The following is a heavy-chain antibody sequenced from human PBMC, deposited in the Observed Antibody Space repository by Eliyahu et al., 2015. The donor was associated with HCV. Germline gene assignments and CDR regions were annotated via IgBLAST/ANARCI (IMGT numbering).Heavy chain of an antibody. J-gene: IGHJ6*03. CDR1: GGSISTYY. Sequence: QVQLQESGPGLVKPSETLSLTCSVSGGSISTYYWSWIRQSPGKGTGVVGVLSPKWATPHHPSLKSRVTISVDTSKNQFSLRLKSVTAADTAIYYCARGRYREYYYYLDDWGNGTTVTVSS. CDR3: ARGRYREYYYYLDD. D-gene: IGHD2/OR15-2a*01. CDR2: SPKWAT. V-gene: IGHV4-59*01.